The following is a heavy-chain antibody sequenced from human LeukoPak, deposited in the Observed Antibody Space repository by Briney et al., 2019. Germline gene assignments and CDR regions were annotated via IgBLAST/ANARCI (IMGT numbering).Heavy chain of an antibody. J-gene: IGHJ6*02. CDR3: ARGRGYSYGWDSNWNYYGMDV. V-gene: IGHV4-39*01. CDR2: IYYSGST. Sequence: SETLSLTCTVSGGSIGSSSYYWGWIRQPPGRGLEWIGSIYYSGSTYYNPSLKSRVTISVDTSKNQFSLKLSSVTAADTAVYYCARGRGYSYGWDSNWNYYGMDVWGQGTTVTVSS. D-gene: IGHD5-18*01. CDR1: GGSIGSSSYY.